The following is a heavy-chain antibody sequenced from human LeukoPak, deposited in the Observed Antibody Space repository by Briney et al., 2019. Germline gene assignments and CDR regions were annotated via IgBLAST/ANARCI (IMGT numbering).Heavy chain of an antibody. V-gene: IGHV3-30*02. CDR1: GFTFSSYG. CDR2: IRYDGSNK. J-gene: IGHJ5*02. D-gene: IGHD1-14*01. Sequence: GGSLRLSCAASGFTFSSYGMHGVRQAPGKGLEWVAFIRYDGSNKYYADSVKGRFTTSRDNSKNTLYLQMNSLRAEDTAVYYCAKDTTPPKAGFDPWGQGTLVTVSS. CDR3: AKDTTPPKAGFDP.